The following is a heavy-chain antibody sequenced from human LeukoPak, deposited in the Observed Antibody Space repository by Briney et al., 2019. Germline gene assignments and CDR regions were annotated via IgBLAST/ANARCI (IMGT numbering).Heavy chain of an antibody. Sequence: SETLSLTCTVSDGSISSYYWSWIRQPAGKGLEWIGLIYTGGSTNYNPSLKSRFSISVDTSKNHFSLKLSSVTAADTAVYYCARTSSNSWSYGMDVWGQGTTVTVSS. D-gene: IGHD6-13*01. V-gene: IGHV4-4*07. J-gene: IGHJ6*02. CDR2: IYTGGST. CDR1: DGSISSYY. CDR3: ARTSSNSWSYGMDV.